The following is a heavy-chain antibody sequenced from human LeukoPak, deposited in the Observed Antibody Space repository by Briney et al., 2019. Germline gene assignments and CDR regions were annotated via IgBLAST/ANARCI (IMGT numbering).Heavy chain of an antibody. CDR3: APLDFEYSGYDSLKY. CDR1: GFTFSSYW. D-gene: IGHD5-12*01. J-gene: IGHJ4*02. Sequence: GGSLRLSCAASGFTFSSYWMHWVLQAPGKGLVWVSRINSDGSSTSYADSVKGRFTISRDNAKNTLYLQMNSLRAEDTAVYYCAPLDFEYSGYDSLKYWGQGTLVTVPS. CDR2: INSDGSST. V-gene: IGHV3-74*01.